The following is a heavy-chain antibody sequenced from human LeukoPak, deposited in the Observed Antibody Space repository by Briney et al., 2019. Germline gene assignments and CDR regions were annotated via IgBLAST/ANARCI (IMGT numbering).Heavy chain of an antibody. V-gene: IGHV3-48*03. CDR1: GFTFSIYE. J-gene: IGHJ4*02. D-gene: IGHD2-21*02. Sequence: PGGSLRLSCAASGFTFSIYEMNWVRQAPGKGLEWVSYISSSGNNVKYADSVKGRFTISRDNAKNSLYLQMNSLRAEDTAVYYCARETYCGGDCYVQYYFDYWGQGTLVTVSS. CDR2: ISSSGNNV. CDR3: ARETYCGGDCYVQYYFDY.